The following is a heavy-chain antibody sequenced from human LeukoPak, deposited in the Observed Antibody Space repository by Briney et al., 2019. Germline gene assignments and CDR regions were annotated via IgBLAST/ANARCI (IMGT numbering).Heavy chain of an antibody. J-gene: IGHJ4*02. CDR3: ARHAPAAGFDY. CDR2: ICYSGST. CDR1: GGSISSSSYY. D-gene: IGHD6-13*01. V-gene: IGHV4-39*01. Sequence: SETLSLTCTVSGGSISSSSYYWGWIRQPPGKGLEWIGSICYSGSTYYNPSLKSRVTISVDTSKNQFSLKLSSVTAADTAVYYCARHAPAAGFDYWGQGTLVTVSS.